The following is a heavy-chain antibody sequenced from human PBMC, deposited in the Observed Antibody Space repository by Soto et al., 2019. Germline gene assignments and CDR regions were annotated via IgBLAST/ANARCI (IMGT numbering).Heavy chain of an antibody. V-gene: IGHV3-53*01. CDR1: GFTVSNNY. J-gene: IGHJ4*02. Sequence: EVQLVESGGGLIQPGGSLRLSCAVSGFTVSNNYMSWVRQAPGKGLEGVSVIYSGGYTAYGDSVKGRFTISRDNSKNTLYLQRNGLGPGDPGVFYWAGHPGGGGYWGQGTLVTVSS. D-gene: IGHD3-10*01. CDR3: AGHPGGGGY. CDR2: IYSGGYT.